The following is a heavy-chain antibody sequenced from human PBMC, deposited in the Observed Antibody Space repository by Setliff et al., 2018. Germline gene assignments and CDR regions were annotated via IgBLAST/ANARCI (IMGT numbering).Heavy chain of an antibody. CDR2: IYHNGNT. D-gene: IGHD3-22*01. J-gene: IGHJ4*02. CDR1: GGSISSYY. CDR3: ARGSDYYDTSGYLYYFDY. Sequence: SETLSLTCTVSGGSISSYYWSWIRQPPGKGLEWLGYIYHNGNTNYNPSLTSRVTMSVDTSKSQFSLKLRSVTAADTAVYYCARGSDYYDTSGYLYYFDYWGQGTLVTVSS. V-gene: IGHV4-59*01.